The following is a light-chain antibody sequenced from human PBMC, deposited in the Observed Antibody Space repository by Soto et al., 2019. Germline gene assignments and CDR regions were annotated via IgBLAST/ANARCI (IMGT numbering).Light chain of an antibody. CDR3: QQLNSYPIT. CDR2: AAS. V-gene: IGKV1-9*01. Sequence: IQLTQSPSSLSASVGDRVTITCRASQGLSSRLAWYQRKPGKAPKLLIYAASTLQSGVPSRFSGSGSGTDFTLTISSLQPEDFATYYCQQLNSYPITFGQGTRLEIK. J-gene: IGKJ5*01. CDR1: QGLSSR.